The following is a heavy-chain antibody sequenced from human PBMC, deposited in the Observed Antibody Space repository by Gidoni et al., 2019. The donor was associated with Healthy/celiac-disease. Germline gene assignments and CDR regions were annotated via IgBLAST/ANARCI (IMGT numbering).Heavy chain of an antibody. CDR3: AKLVGDHSRGGY. J-gene: IGHJ4*02. D-gene: IGHD4-17*01. CDR1: GFTFSSYA. CDR2: ISGRVGST. V-gene: IGHV3-23*01. Sequence: EVQLLESGGGLVQHGGCLRLSCSASGFTFSSYAMSWVRQAPGKGLEGVSAISGRVGSTYYADAVKGRFPISRDNSKNTLYLQMNSLRAEDTAVYYCAKLVGDHSRGGYWGQGTLVTVSS.